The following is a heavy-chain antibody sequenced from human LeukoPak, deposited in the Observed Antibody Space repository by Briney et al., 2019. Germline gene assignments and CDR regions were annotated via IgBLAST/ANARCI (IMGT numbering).Heavy chain of an antibody. J-gene: IGHJ4*02. D-gene: IGHD2-15*01. CDR1: GGSISSGGYY. CDR2: IYYSGST. CDR3: ARGQQDIVVVVAATFYFDY. V-gene: IGHV4-31*03. Sequence: SETLSLTCTVSGGSISSGGYYWSWIRQHPGKGLEWIGYIYYSGSTYYNPSLKSRVTISVDTSKNQFSLKLSSVTAADTAVYYCARGQQDIVVVVAATFYFDYWGQGTLVTVSS.